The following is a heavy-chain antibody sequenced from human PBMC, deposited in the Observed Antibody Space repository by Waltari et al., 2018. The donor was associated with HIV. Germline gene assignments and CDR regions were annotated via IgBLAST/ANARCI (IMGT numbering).Heavy chain of an antibody. CDR2: INHSGST. D-gene: IGHD3-22*01. J-gene: IGHJ4*02. Sequence: QVQLQQWGAGLLKPSETLSLTCAVYGGSFSGYYYTWIRQPPGKGLEWIGEINHSGSTNYNPSLKSRVTISVDTSKNQFSLKLSSVTAADTAVYYCARGFYHYDSSGSHVYCDYWGQGTLVTVSS. CDR3: ARGFYHYDSSGSHVYCDY. CDR1: GGSFSGYY. V-gene: IGHV4-34*01.